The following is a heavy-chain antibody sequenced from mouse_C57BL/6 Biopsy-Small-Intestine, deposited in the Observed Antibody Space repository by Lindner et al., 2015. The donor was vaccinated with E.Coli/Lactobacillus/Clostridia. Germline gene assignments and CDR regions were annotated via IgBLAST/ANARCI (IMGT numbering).Heavy chain of an antibody. D-gene: IGHD4-1*01. CDR2: INTGNGDT. Sequence: SVKVSCKASGYTFTSFAMYWVRQAPGQSFEWMGWINTGNGDTEYSQKFQGRVSVTRDTSASTAYMELSSLRSEDTAVYYCARGGARTGDFDYWGQGTLLTVSS. V-gene: IGHV1-4*01. J-gene: IGHJ2*01. CDR3: ARGGARTGDFDY. CDR1: GYTFTSFA.